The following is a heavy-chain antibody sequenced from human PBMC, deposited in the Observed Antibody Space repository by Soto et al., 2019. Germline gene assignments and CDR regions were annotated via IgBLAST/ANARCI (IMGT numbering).Heavy chain of an antibody. CDR3: ARVRLSTYYYYGMDV. CDR2: ISYDGSNK. V-gene: IGHV3-30-3*01. J-gene: IGHJ6*02. CDR1: GFTFSSYA. Sequence: QVQLVESGGGVVQPGRSLRLSCAASGFTFSSYAMHWVRQAPGKGLGWVAVISYDGSNKYYADSVKGRFTISRDNSKNTLYLQMNSLRAEDTAVYYCARVRLSTYYYYGMDVWGQGTTVTVSS.